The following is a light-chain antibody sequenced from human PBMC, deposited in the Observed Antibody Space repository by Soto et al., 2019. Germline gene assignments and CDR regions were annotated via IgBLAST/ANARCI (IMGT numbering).Light chain of an antibody. V-gene: IGLV4-69*01. J-gene: IGLJ3*02. CDR3: QTWSTDIRV. Sequence: QSVLTQSPSASASLGASVKLTCTLSSGHNSYAIAWHQQQPEKGPRYLMKVNSDGSHSKGDGIPDRFSGSSSGAERYLTISSLQSEDEADYYCQTWSTDIRVFGGGTHLTVL. CDR1: SGHNSYA. CDR2: VNSDGSH.